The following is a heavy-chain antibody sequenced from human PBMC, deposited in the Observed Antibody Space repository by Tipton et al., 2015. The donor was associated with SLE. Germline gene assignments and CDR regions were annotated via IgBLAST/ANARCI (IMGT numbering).Heavy chain of an antibody. CDR2: ISAYNGKT. D-gene: IGHD6-19*01. CDR1: GYYFPNYG. V-gene: IGHV1-18*01. J-gene: IGHJ4*02. CDR3: ARDTSLDPYNSGFLDY. Sequence: QLVQSGAEVKKPGASVKVSCKASGYYFPNYGIGWVRQAPGQGLEWMGWISAYNGKTNYAEKFQGRVSMSTDTSTSTAYMEVRSLRYDDTAVYYCARDTSLDPYNSGFLDYWGQGTLVTVSS.